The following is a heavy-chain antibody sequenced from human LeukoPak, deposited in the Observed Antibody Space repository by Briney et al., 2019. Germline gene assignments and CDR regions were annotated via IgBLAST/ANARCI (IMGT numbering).Heavy chain of an antibody. CDR1: GYTFTSYG. CDR2: ISAYNGNT. Sequence: GASVKVSCKASGYTFTSYGISWVRQAPGQGLEWMGWISAYNGNTNYAQKLQGRVTMTTDTSTSTAYMELRSLRSDDTAVYYYARDTAVELGDWFDPWGQGTLVTVSS. V-gene: IGHV1-18*01. CDR3: ARDTAVELGDWFDP. J-gene: IGHJ5*02. D-gene: IGHD6-19*01.